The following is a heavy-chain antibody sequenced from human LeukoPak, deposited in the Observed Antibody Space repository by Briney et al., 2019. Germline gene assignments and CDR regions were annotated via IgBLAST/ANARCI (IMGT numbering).Heavy chain of an antibody. CDR2: IYTSGST. J-gene: IGHJ5*02. D-gene: IGHD2-2*02. V-gene: IGHV4-4*07. CDR1: GGSISSYY. Sequence: SETLSLTCTVSGGSISSYYWSWIRQPAGKGLEWIGRIYTSGSTNYNPSLKSRVTMSVDTSKNQFSLKLSSVTAADTAVYYCAGYIRGYCSSTSCYTARQRGSWFDPWGQGTLVTVSS. CDR3: AGYIRGYCSSTSCYTARQRGSWFDP.